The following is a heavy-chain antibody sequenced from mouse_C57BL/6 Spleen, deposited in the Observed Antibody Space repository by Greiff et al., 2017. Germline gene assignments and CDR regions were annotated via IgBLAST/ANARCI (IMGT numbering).Heavy chain of an antibody. J-gene: IGHJ3*01. Sequence: VQLQQSGAELVRPGASVKLSCTASGFNIKDYYMHWVKQRPEQGLEWIGRIDPEDGDTEYAPKFQGKATMTADTSSNTAYLQLSSQTSEDTAVYYCTTNCEGYYEAYWGQGTLVTVAA. CDR3: TTNCEGYYEAY. CDR1: GFNIKDYY. V-gene: IGHV14-1*01. CDR2: IDPEDGDT. D-gene: IGHD2-3*01.